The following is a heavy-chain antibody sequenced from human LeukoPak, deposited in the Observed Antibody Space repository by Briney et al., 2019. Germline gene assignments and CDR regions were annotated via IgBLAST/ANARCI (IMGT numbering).Heavy chain of an antibody. D-gene: IGHD4-23*01. V-gene: IGHV3-21*01. CDR1: GFSFSHCS. CDR3: AGDYEGNLAFDI. J-gene: IGHJ3*02. Sequence: PGGSLRLSCATSGFSFSHCSMNWVRQAPGKGLEWVSSISSSSTYIYYADSLEGRFTISRDNVRNSLYLQMNSLRAEDTAVYYCAGDYEGNLAFDIWGQGTMVTVSS. CDR2: ISSSSTYI.